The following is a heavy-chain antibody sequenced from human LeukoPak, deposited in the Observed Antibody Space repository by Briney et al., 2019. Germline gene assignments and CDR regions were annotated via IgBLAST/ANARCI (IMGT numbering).Heavy chain of an antibody. CDR1: GGSMSTYY. D-gene: IGHD4-17*01. CDR2: IYYSGST. V-gene: IGHV4-59*12. CDR3: ARGGGTTAHGGY. J-gene: IGHJ4*02. Sequence: SETLSPTCTVSGGSMSTYYWSWIRQPPEKGLEWIGYIYYSGSTNYNPSLKSRVTISVDTSKNQFSLKLSFVTAADTAVYYCARGGGTTAHGGYWGQGTLVTVSS.